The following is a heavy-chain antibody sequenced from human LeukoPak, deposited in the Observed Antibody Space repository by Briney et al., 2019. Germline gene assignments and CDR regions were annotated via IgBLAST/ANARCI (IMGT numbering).Heavy chain of an antibody. CDR3: AKEPDIVVVVAAILAY. Sequence: PGRSLRLSCAASGFTFSSYGMHWVRQAPGKGLEWVAVIWYDGSNKYYADSVKGRFTISRDNSKNTLYLQMNSLRAEDTAVYYCAKEPDIVVVVAAILAYWGQGTLVTVSS. V-gene: IGHV3-33*03. J-gene: IGHJ4*02. D-gene: IGHD2-15*01. CDR2: IWYDGSNK. CDR1: GFTFSSYG.